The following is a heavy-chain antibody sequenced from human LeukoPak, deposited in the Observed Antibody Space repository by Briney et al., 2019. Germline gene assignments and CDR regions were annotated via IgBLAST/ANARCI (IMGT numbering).Heavy chain of an antibody. CDR1: GFTFGDFA. CDR2: VTSKAYGGTT. Sequence: GGSLRLSCTASGFTFGDFALSWVRQAPGKGLEWVGFVTSKAYGGTTEFAASVKGRFTISRDDSKSIAYLQMNSLRAEDTAVYYCAKVDVYCSSTSCPGIWGQGTMVTVSS. V-gene: IGHV3-49*04. D-gene: IGHD2-2*01. CDR3: AKVDVYCSSTSCPGI. J-gene: IGHJ3*02.